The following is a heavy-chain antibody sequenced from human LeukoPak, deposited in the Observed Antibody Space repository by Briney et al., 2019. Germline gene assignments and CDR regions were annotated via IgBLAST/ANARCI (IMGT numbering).Heavy chain of an antibody. Sequence: PGGSLRLSCAASGFTFSSYEMNWVRQAPGKGLEWVSYISSSGSTIYYADSVKGRFTISRDNAKNSLYLQMNSLRAEDTAVYYXXXXXVGAVARDAFDIWGQGTMVTVSS. CDR3: XXXXVGAVARDAFDI. J-gene: IGHJ3*02. D-gene: IGHD6-19*01. V-gene: IGHV3-48*03. CDR1: GFTFSSYE. CDR2: ISSSGSTI.